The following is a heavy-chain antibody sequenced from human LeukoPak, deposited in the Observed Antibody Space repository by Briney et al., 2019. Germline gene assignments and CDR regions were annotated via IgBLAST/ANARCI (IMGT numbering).Heavy chain of an antibody. J-gene: IGHJ4*02. CDR1: GGSFSGYY. D-gene: IGHD1-26*01. V-gene: IGHV4-34*01. CDR3: ARMRWYSGAYGVFDY. CDR2: INHSGST. Sequence: SETLSLTCAVYGGSFSGYYWSWIRQPPGKGLEWIGEINHSGSTNYNPSLKSRVTMSVDTSKNQFSLKLNSVTAADTAVYYCARMRWYSGAYGVFDYWGQGTQVTVSS.